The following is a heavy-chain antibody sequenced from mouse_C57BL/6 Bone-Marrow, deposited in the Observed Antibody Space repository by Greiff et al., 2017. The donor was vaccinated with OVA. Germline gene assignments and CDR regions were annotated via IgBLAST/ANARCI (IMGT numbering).Heavy chain of an antibody. V-gene: IGHV1-15*01. CDR3: TRRLYYSNYAVAY. J-gene: IGHJ3*01. CDR2: IDPETGGT. Sequence: QVQLQQSGAELVRPGASVTLSCKASGYTFNDYEMHWVKQTPVHGLEWIGAIDPETGGTGYNQKFKGKAILTADKSSSTAYMELRSLTSEDSAVYYCTRRLYYSNYAVAYWGQGTLVTVSA. CDR1: GYTFNDYE. D-gene: IGHD2-5*01.